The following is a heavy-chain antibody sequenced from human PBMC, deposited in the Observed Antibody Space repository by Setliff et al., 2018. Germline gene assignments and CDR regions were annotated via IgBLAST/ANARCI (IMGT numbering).Heavy chain of an antibody. Sequence: PSETLSLTCIVSGGSISNYYWSWIRQPPGKGLEWIGYISDSGYTNYNPALKSRVTMSVDTSKNEVSLKLSSVTVADTAVYYCARDPGYASGTWSLDSWGQGKLVAVSS. CDR2: ISDSGYT. D-gene: IGHD3-16*01. CDR3: ARDPGYASGTWSLDS. J-gene: IGHJ4*02. V-gene: IGHV4-59*12. CDR1: GGSISNYY.